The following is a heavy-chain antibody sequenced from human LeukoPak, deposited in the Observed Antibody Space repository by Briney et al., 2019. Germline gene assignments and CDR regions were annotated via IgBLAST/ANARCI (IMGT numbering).Heavy chain of an antibody. Sequence: GASVKVSCKVSGYTLTELSMHWVRQAPGKEREGMGGFDPEDGETIYAQKFQGRVTMTEDTSTDTAYMELSSLRSEDTAVYYCATVMWYSVAVNGDWFDPWGQGTLVTVSS. CDR3: ATVMWYSVAVNGDWFDP. J-gene: IGHJ5*02. D-gene: IGHD6-19*01. CDR2: FDPEDGET. V-gene: IGHV1-24*01. CDR1: GYTLTELS.